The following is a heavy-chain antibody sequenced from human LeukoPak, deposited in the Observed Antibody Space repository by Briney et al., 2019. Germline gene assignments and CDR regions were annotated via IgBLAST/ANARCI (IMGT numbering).Heavy chain of an antibody. Sequence: WMGWINPNSRNTGYEQKVQGRGTMTRKRAISTAYMELSSLRSEDTAVYYCARAGPATTPPDYWGQGTLVTVSS. CDR3: ARAGPATTPPDY. J-gene: IGHJ4*02. D-gene: IGHD5-12*01. CDR2: INPNSRNT. V-gene: IGHV1-8*01.